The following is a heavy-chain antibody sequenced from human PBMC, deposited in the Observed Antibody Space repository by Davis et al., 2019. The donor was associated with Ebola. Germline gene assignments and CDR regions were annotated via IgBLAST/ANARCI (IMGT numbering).Heavy chain of an antibody. Sequence: SVKVSCKASGGTFSSYAISWVRQAPGQGLEWVGGIIPIFDTASYAHNFQDRVTITADESRSTAYMELSSLRSEDTAVYYCARDRYSDGSGYFFEQSHWGQGTLVTVSS. V-gene: IGHV1-69*13. J-gene: IGHJ4*02. CDR1: GGTFSSYA. CDR2: IIPIFDTA. D-gene: IGHD3-22*01. CDR3: ARDRYSDGSGYFFEQSH.